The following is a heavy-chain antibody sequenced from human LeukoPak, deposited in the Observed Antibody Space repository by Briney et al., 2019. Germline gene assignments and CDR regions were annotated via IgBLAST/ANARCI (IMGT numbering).Heavy chain of an antibody. J-gene: IGHJ4*02. Sequence: HGESLKISCKGSGYSFTSYWIGWVRQMPGKGLEWMGIIYPGDSDTRYSPSFQGQVTISADKSISTAYLQWSSLKASDTAMYYCARSYYDSSGYSLVDYWGQGTLVTVSS. CDR2: IYPGDSDT. CDR3: ARSYYDSSGYSLVDY. D-gene: IGHD3-22*01. V-gene: IGHV5-51*01. CDR1: GYSFTSYW.